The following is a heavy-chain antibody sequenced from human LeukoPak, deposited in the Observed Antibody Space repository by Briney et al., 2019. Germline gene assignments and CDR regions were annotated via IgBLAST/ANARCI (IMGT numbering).Heavy chain of an antibody. CDR3: AKDSGGALDY. CDR1: GFTFSNSW. D-gene: IGHD4/OR15-4a*01. V-gene: IGHV3-7*04. Sequence: GGSLRLSCAASGFTFSNSWMAWVRQAPGKGLEWVANIKQEGKEKNYVGSVKGRFTISRDNAKNSLYLQMDSLRADDTAVYYCAKDSGGALDYWGQGTLVTVSS. CDR2: IKQEGKEK. J-gene: IGHJ4*02.